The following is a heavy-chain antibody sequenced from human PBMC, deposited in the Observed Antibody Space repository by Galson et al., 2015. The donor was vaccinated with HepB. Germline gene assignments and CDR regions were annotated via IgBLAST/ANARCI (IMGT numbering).Heavy chain of an antibody. CDR3: AREEGGYCSSTSCSGGIYGMDV. J-gene: IGHJ6*02. CDR2: IITIFGTA. D-gene: IGHD2-2*01. Sequence: SVKVSCKASGGTFSSYAISWVRQAPGQGLEWMGGIITIFGTANYAQKFQGRVTITADESTSTAYMELSSLRSEDTAVYYCAREEGGYCSSTSCSGGIYGMDVWGQGTTVTVSS. V-gene: IGHV1-69*13. CDR1: GGTFSSYA.